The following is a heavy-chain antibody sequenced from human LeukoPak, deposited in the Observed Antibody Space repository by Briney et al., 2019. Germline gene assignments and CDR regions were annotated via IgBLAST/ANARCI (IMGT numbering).Heavy chain of an antibody. CDR1: GFTFSSYE. CDR3: TTIRGFCSGRSCLGY. CDR2: IKSKTDGGTT. V-gene: IGHV3-15*01. J-gene: IGHJ4*02. Sequence: GGSLRLSCAASGFTFSSYEMSWVRQAPGKGLEWVGRIKSKTDGGTTDYAAPVKGRFTISRDDSKNTLYLQMNSLKSEDTAVYYCTTIRGFCSGRSCLGYWGQGTLVTVSS. D-gene: IGHD2-15*01.